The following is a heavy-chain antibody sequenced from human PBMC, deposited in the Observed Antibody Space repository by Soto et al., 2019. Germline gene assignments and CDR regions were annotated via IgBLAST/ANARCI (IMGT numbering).Heavy chain of an antibody. Sequence: PGGSLRLSCAASGFTFSSYGMHWVRQAPGKGLEWVAVISYDGSNKYYADSVKGRFTISRDNSKNTLYLQMNSLRAEDTAVYYCAKDFRDDYYDSSGPWGQGTLVTVSS. D-gene: IGHD3-22*01. CDR1: GFTFSSYG. CDR3: AKDFRDDYYDSSGP. CDR2: ISYDGSNK. J-gene: IGHJ5*02. V-gene: IGHV3-30*18.